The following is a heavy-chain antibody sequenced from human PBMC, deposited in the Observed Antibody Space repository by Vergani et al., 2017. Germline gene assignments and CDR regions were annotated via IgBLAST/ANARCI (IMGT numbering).Heavy chain of an antibody. CDR3: AHSGYYDFWSGYHYYFDY. D-gene: IGHD3-3*01. J-gene: IGHJ4*02. CDR1: GFSLSTSGVG. CDR2: IYWNDDK. V-gene: IGHV2-5*01. Sequence: QITLKESGPTLVKPTQTLTLTCTFSGFSLSTSGVGVGWICQPPGKALEWLALIYWNDDKRYSPSLKSRLTITKDTSKNQVVLTMTNMDPVDTATYYCAHSGYYDFWSGYHYYFDYWGQGTLVTVSS.